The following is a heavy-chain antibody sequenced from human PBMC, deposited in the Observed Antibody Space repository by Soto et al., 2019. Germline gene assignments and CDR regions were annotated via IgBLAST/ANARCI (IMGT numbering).Heavy chain of an antibody. CDR1: GGSFSGYY. D-gene: IGHD2-15*01. J-gene: IGHJ3*02. CDR2: INHSGST. CDR3: ARFRVVAATHDAFDI. V-gene: IGHV4-34*01. Sequence: SETLSLTCAVYGGSFSGYYWSWIRQPPGKGLEWIGEINHSGSTNYNPSLKSPVTISVDTSKNQFSRKLSSVTAADTAVYYCARFRVVAATHDAFDIWGQGTMVTVSS.